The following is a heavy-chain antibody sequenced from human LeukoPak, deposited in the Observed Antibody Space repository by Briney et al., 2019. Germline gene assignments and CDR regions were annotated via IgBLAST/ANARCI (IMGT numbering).Heavy chain of an antibody. J-gene: IGHJ4*02. Sequence: SETPSLTCTVSGYSISSGYYWGWIRQPPGKGLEWIGSIYHSGSTYYNPSLKSRVTISVDTSKNQFSLKLSSVTAADTAVYYCAGCRITGTRPFDYWGQGTLVTVSS. CDR1: GYSISSGYY. V-gene: IGHV4-38-2*02. CDR2: IYHSGST. D-gene: IGHD1-7*01. CDR3: AGCRITGTRPFDY.